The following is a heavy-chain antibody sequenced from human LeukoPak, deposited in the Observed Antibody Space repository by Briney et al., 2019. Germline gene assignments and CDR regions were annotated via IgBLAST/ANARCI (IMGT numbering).Heavy chain of an antibody. D-gene: IGHD6-13*01. V-gene: IGHV1-3*01. CDR2: INAGNGNT. J-gene: IGHJ4*02. Sequence: ASVKVSCKASGYTFTSYAMHWVRQAPGQRLEWMGWINAGNGNTKYSQKFQGRVTITRDTSVSTAYMELSSLRSEDTAVYYCARDLVAAAGRPLGYWGQGTLVTVSS. CDR3: ARDLVAAAGRPLGY. CDR1: GYTFTSYA.